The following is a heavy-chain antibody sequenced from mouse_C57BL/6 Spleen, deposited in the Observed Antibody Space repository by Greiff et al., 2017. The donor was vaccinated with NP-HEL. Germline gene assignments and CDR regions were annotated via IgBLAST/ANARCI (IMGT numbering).Heavy chain of an antibody. Sequence: VQLQQSGAELVKPGASVKLSCKASGYTFTSYWMHWVKQRPGQGLEWIGMIHPNSGSTNYNEKFKSKATLTVDKSSSTPYMQLSSLTSEDSAVYYCAREQYYFDYWGQGTTLTVSS. V-gene: IGHV1-64*01. CDR1: GYTFTSYW. J-gene: IGHJ2*01. CDR3: AREQYYFDY. CDR2: IHPNSGST.